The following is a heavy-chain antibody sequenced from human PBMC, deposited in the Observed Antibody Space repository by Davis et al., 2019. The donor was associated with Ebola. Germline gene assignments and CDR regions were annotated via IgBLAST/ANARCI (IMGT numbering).Heavy chain of an antibody. CDR2: ISYDGSNK. CDR1: GFTFSSYG. V-gene: IGHV3-30*03. D-gene: IGHD7-27*01. Sequence: GESLKISCAASGFTFSSYGMHWVRQAPGKGLEWVAVISYDGSNKYYADSVKGRFTISRDDSKNTAYLQMNSLKTEDTAVYYCTSRTGAFDYWGQGTLVTVSS. J-gene: IGHJ4*02. CDR3: TSRTGAFDY.